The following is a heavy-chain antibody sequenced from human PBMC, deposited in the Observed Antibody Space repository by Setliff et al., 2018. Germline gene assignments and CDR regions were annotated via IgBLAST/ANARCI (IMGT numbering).Heavy chain of an antibody. CDR2: ISNDGSSI. CDR3: AKSPHDFWSGRVFFDY. D-gene: IGHD3-3*01. Sequence: GGSLRLSCAASGFTFSSDAMTWVRQGPGKGLEWVSIISNDGSSIYYADSVKGRFTISRDNSKNTLYLQMNSLRAEDTAIYYCAKSPHDFWSGRVFFDYWGQGMLVTVSS. V-gene: IGHV3-23*03. CDR1: GFTFSSDA. J-gene: IGHJ4*01.